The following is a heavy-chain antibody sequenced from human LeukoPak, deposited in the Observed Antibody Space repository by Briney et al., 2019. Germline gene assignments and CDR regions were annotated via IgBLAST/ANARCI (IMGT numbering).Heavy chain of an antibody. J-gene: IGHJ4*02. CDR2: ISGSGGST. V-gene: IGHV3-23*01. Sequence: GGSLRLSCAASGFTFSSYAMSWVRQAPGKGLEWVSAISGSGGSTYYADSVKGRFTISRDNSKNTLYLQMNSLRAEDTAVYYCARDVGDYGPVQKKNVYYFDYWGQGTLVTVSS. CDR1: GFTFSSYA. CDR3: ARDVGDYGPVQKKNVYYFDY. D-gene: IGHD4-17*01.